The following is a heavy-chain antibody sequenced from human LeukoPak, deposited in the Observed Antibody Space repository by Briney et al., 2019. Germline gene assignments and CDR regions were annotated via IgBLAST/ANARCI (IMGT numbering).Heavy chain of an antibody. CDR2: INHSGST. J-gene: IGHJ4*02. Sequence: NSSETLSLTCAVYGGSFSGYYWSWIRQPPGKGLEWIGEINHSGSTNYNPSLKSRVTISVDTSKNLFSLNLTSVTAADTAVYYCARLYYDILSSYYYFDYWGQGTLVTVSS. D-gene: IGHD3-9*01. CDR3: ARLYYDILSSYYYFDY. CDR1: GGSFSGYY. V-gene: IGHV4-34*01.